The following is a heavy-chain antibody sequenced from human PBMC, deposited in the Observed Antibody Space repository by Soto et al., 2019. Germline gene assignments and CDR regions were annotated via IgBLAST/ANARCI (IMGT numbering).Heavy chain of an antibody. CDR2: ISGSGGST. CDR3: AKSPTQEIFGVVILGPFDY. D-gene: IGHD3-3*01. CDR1: GFTFSSYA. V-gene: IGHV3-23*01. J-gene: IGHJ4*02. Sequence: GGSLRLSCAASGFTFSSYAMSWVRQAPGKGLEWVSAISGSGGSTYYADSVKGRFTISRDNSKNTLYLQMNSLRAEDTAVYYCAKSPTQEIFGVVILGPFDYWGQGTLVTVSS.